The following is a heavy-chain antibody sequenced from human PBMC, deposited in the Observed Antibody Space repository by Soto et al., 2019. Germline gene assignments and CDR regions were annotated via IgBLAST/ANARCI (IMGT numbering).Heavy chain of an antibody. Sequence: SVKVSCKASGFTFTSSAMQWVRQARGQRLEWIGWIVVGSGNTNYAQKFQERVTITRDMSTSTAYMELSSLRSEDTAVYYCAATIVVVPAAMRGYYYYGMDVWGQGTTVTVS. CDR1: GFTFTSSA. J-gene: IGHJ6*02. CDR2: IVVGSGNT. V-gene: IGHV1-58*02. CDR3: AATIVVVPAAMRGYYYYGMDV. D-gene: IGHD2-2*01.